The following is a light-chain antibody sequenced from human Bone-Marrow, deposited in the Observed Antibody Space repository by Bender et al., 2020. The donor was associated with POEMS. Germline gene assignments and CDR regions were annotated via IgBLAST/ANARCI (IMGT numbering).Light chain of an antibody. CDR3: CTYAGSGVSVV. CDR1: YRDIGTFDL. V-gene: IGLV2-23*02. J-gene: IGLJ2*01. CDR2: EVS. Sequence: QSVLTQPASVSGSPGQSITISCTGTYRDIGTFDLVSWYRQLPGKAPQLFIYEVSQRPSGVSHRFSGSKSGDTASLTISGLQTEDEADYFCCTYAGSGVSVVFGGGTKLTVL.